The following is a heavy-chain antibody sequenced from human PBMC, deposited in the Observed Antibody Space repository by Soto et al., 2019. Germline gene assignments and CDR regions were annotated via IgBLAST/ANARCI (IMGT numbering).Heavy chain of an antibody. CDR3: VKGLISGRWYAAD. Sequence: EVHLLESGGGLVQPGASLRLSCGASGFTFSSCVMTWVRQAPGKGLEWVSSITNTGAGTYYADSVKGRFTISRDNSKNTMFLQMNNLRAEDTAVYYCVKGLISGRWYAADWGQGTLVTVSS. CDR2: ITNTGAGT. V-gene: IGHV3-23*01. D-gene: IGHD6-13*01. CDR1: GFTFSSCV. J-gene: IGHJ4*02.